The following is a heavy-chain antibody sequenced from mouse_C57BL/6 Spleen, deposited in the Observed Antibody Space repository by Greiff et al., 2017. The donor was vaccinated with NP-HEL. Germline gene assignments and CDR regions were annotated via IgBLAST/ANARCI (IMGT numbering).Heavy chain of an antibody. Sequence: QVQLQQPGAELVKPGASVKMSCKASGYTFTSYWITWVKQRPGQGLEWIGDIYPGSGSTNYNEKFKSKATLTVDTSSSTAYMQLSSLTSEDSAVYYCASSYYYGSSYVWFAYWGQGTLVTVSA. V-gene: IGHV1-55*01. CDR1: GYTFTSYW. CDR2: IYPGSGST. CDR3: ASSYYYGSSYVWFAY. D-gene: IGHD1-1*01. J-gene: IGHJ3*01.